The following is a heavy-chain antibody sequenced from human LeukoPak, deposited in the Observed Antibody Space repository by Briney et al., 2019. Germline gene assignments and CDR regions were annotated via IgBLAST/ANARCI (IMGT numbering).Heavy chain of an antibody. D-gene: IGHD5-12*01. J-gene: IGHJ4*02. CDR1: GFTFSSYG. CDR3: TRGGGSDELDLDH. V-gene: IGHV3-30*03. Sequence: GRSLRLSCVASGFTFSSYGMHWVRQAPGKGLEWVAVISYEGSNEFYADSVKGRFTVSRDNSKKTLNLQMNSLRAEDTAVYYCTRGGGSDELDLDHWGQGTLVTVSS. CDR2: ISYEGSNE.